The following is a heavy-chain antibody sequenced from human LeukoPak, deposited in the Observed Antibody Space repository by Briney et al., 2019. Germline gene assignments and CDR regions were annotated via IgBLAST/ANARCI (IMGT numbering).Heavy chain of an antibody. CDR2: IYDSGST. CDR1: GGSVSGGSYY. J-gene: IGHJ4*02. CDR3: ARDPSGYFNY. V-gene: IGHV4-61*01. D-gene: IGHD3-22*01. Sequence: SETLSLTCTVSGGSVSGGSYYWSWIRQPPGKGLEWIGYIYDSGSTNYNPSLKSRVTISVDTSKNQFSLKLSSVTAADTAVYYCARDPSGYFNYWGQGTLVTVSS.